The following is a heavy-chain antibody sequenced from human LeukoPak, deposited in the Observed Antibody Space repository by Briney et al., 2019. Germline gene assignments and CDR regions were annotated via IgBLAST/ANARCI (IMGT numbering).Heavy chain of an antibody. Sequence: ASVKVSCKASGYTFTSYDINWVRQATGQGPEWMGWMSPNSGDTGYVQKFQGRVSMTRDTSISAAYMELTSLTSDDTAVYYCARSGFGSGISFDHWGQGTLVTVSS. J-gene: IGHJ5*02. CDR3: ARSGFGSGISFDH. CDR1: GYTFTSYD. V-gene: IGHV1-8*01. CDR2: MSPNSGDT. D-gene: IGHD3-10*01.